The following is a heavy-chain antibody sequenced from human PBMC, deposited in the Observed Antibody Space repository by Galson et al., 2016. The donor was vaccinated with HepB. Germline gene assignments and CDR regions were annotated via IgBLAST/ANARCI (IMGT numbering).Heavy chain of an antibody. D-gene: IGHD1-1*01. J-gene: IGHJ4*02. V-gene: IGHV3-30-3*01. Sequence: SLRLSCAASGFSFSGYAMHWVRQAPGKELEWVTDISHDASRTNYADSVKGRFTISRDNSKNTLFLQMNSLRPEDTALYYCARDGWIASTRTFFDSWGQGTLVTGSS. CDR3: ARDGWIASTRTFFDS. CDR1: GFSFSGYA. CDR2: ISHDASRT.